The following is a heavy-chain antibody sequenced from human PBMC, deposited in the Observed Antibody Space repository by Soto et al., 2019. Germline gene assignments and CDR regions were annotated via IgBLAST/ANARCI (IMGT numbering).Heavy chain of an antibody. CDR3: ARFCISTSCYASFDY. Sequence: QVQLVESGGGVVQPGRSLRLSCAASGFTFSSSAMHWVRQAPGKGLEWVAVISYNGSNKYYAYAVKGRFTISIDSSKNTLYLPMNSLRAEDTAVYYCARFCISTSCYASFDYWGQGTLVTVSS. V-gene: IGHV3-30-3*01. CDR2: ISYNGSNK. J-gene: IGHJ4*02. CDR1: GFTFSSSA. D-gene: IGHD2-2*01.